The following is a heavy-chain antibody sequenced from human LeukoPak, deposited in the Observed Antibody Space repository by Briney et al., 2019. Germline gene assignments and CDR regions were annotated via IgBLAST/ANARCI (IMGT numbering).Heavy chain of an antibody. V-gene: IGHV3-9*01. CDR3: ARHGYDLDY. CDR1: GFTFDDYA. Sequence: GGSLRLSCAASGFTFDDYAMHWVRQAPGKGLEWVSGISWNSGSIGYADSVKGRFTISRDNAKNSLYLQMNSLRAEDTALYYCARHGYDLDYWGQGTLVTVSS. D-gene: IGHD5-12*01. CDR2: ISWNSGSI. J-gene: IGHJ4*02.